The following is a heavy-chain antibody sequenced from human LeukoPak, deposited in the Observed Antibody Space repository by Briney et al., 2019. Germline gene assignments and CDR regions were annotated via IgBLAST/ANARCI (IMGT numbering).Heavy chain of an antibody. J-gene: IGHJ4*02. CDR1: GGSISSSSYY. Sequence: SETLSLTCSVSGGSISSSSYYWGWIRQPPGKGLEWIGSICYSGSTYYNPSLKSRVTISVDTSKNQFSLKLSSVTAADTAVYYCARASRYYYDSSGQKGYFDYWGQGTLVTVSS. CDR2: ICYSGST. D-gene: IGHD3-22*01. CDR3: ARASRYYYDSSGQKGYFDY. V-gene: IGHV4-39*01.